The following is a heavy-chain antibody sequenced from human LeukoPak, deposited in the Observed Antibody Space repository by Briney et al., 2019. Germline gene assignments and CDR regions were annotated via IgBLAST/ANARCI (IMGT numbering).Heavy chain of an antibody. CDR3: ASPYYDFWSGYYK. V-gene: IGHV3-23*01. CDR2: ISGSGGST. J-gene: IGHJ4*02. D-gene: IGHD3-3*01. Sequence: PGGSLRLSCAASGFTFSSYAVSWVRQAPGKGLEWVSAISGSGGSTYYADSVKGRFTISRDNSKNTLYLQMNSLRAEDTAVYYCASPYYDFWSGYYKWGQGTLVTVSS. CDR1: GFTFSSYA.